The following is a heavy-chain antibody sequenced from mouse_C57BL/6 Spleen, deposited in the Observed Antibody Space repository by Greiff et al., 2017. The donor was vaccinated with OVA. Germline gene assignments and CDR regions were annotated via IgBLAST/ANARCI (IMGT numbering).Heavy chain of an antibody. V-gene: IGHV3-6*01. CDR1: GYSITSGYY. Sequence: EVKLMESGPGLVKPSQSLSLTCSVTGYSITSGYYWNWIRQFPGNKLEWMGYISYDGSNNYNPSLKNRISITRDTSKNQFFLKLNSVTTEDTATYYCAREDSSGPWFAYWGQGTLVTVSA. CDR2: ISYDGSN. D-gene: IGHD3-2*02. CDR3: AREDSSGPWFAY. J-gene: IGHJ3*01.